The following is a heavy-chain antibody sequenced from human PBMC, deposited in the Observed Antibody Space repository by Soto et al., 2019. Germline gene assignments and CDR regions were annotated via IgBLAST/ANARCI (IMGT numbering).Heavy chain of an antibody. Sequence: PGGALRLSCADSGFTFASYVMTWVRQAPGKGLEWVSSISATGGSTYYAGSVKGRFTISRDNSKNTLYLQMNSLRAEDTAIYYCANAEHPRRSIGFDYWGQGTLVTVSS. CDR2: ISATGGST. CDR1: GFTFASYV. J-gene: IGHJ4*02. D-gene: IGHD3-16*02. V-gene: IGHV3-23*01. CDR3: ANAEHPRRSIGFDY.